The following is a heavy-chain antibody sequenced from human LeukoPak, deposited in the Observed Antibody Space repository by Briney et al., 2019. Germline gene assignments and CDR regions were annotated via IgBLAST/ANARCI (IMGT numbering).Heavy chain of an antibody. D-gene: IGHD3-22*01. CDR1: GFTFSSYA. Sequence: GGSLRLSCAASGFTFSSYAMHWVRQAPGKGLEWVAVISYDGSNKYYAESVKGRFTISRDNAKNSLYLQMNSLRAEDTAVYYCARGAYDSSGPNFDYWGQGTLVTVSS. CDR2: ISYDGSNK. V-gene: IGHV3-30*03. CDR3: ARGAYDSSGPNFDY. J-gene: IGHJ4*02.